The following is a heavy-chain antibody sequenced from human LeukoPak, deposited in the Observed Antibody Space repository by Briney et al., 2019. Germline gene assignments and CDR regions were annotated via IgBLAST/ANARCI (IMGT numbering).Heavy chain of an antibody. CDR1: GFTFSSYA. V-gene: IGHV3-23*01. J-gene: IGHJ3*02. D-gene: IGHD3-16*01. Sequence: PGGSLRLSCAASGFTFSSYAMSWVRQAPGKGLEWVSASSGSGGSTYYADSVKGRFTISRDNSKNTLYLQMNSLRAEDTAVYYCAKDLTSGATRLAAMGTHAFDIWGQGTMVTVSS. CDR3: AKDLTSGATRLAAMGTHAFDI. CDR2: SSGSGGST.